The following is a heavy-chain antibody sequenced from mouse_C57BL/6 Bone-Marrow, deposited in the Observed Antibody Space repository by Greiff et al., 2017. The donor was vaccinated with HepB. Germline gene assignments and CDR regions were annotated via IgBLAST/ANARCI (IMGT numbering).Heavy chain of an antibody. CDR1: GYTFTSYW. CDR2: IHPSDSDT. CDR3: AIKLGAY. D-gene: IGHD3-3*01. J-gene: IGHJ3*01. V-gene: IGHV1-74*01. Sequence: QVQLKQPGAELVKPGASVKVSCKASGYTFTSYWMHWVKQRPGQGLEWIGRIHPSDSDTNYNQKFKGKATLTVDESSSTAYMQLSSLTSEDSAVYYCAIKLGAYWGQGTLVTVSA.